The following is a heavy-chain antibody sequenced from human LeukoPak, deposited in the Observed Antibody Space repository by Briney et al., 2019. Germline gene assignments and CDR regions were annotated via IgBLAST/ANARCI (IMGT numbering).Heavy chain of an antibody. D-gene: IGHD3-22*01. CDR3: AKHGITMIVVVIYYGMDV. CDR2: ISFSGGRT. V-gene: IGHV3-23*01. J-gene: IGHJ6*02. Sequence: GMSLRLSCAASGFTFSSYAMGWVRQAPGEGLEWVSAISFSGGRTYYADSVKGRFTISRDNSKNTLYLQMNSLRAEDTAVYYCAKHGITMIVVVIYYGMDVWGQGTTVTVSS. CDR1: GFTFSSYA.